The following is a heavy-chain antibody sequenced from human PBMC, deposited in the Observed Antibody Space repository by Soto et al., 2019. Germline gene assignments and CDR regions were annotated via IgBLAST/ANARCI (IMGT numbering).Heavy chain of an antibody. CDR1: GYTFTSYA. CDR3: ASYDFWSGYLDY. J-gene: IGHJ4*02. Sequence: ASVKVSCKASGYTFTSYARHWVRQAPGQRLEWMGWINAGNGNTKYSQKFQGRVTITRDTSASTAYMELSSLRSEDTAVYYCASYDFWSGYLDYWGQGTLVTVSS. D-gene: IGHD3-3*01. CDR2: INAGNGNT. V-gene: IGHV1-3*01.